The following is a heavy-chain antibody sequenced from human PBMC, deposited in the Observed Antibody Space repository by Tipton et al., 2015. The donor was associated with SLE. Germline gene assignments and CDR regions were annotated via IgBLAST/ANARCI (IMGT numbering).Heavy chain of an antibody. Sequence: TLSLTCSVSGDSLTTYHWSWIRQPPGKGLEWIGYIYSSGNTNYNPSLKSRVTMSLDTSKNQFSLKLSSVTAADTAVYYCARLGRGIAVASTGWFDPWGQGTLVTVSS. D-gene: IGHD6-19*01. CDR2: IYSSGNT. V-gene: IGHV4-59*12. J-gene: IGHJ5*02. CDR1: GDSLTTYH. CDR3: ARLGRGIAVASTGWFDP.